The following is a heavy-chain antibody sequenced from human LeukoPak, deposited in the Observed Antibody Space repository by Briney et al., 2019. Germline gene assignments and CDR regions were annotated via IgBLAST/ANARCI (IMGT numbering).Heavy chain of an antibody. D-gene: IGHD3-10*01. J-gene: IGHJ4*02. CDR1: GYTFTSYG. Sequence: GASVKVSCKASGYTFTSYGISWVRQAPGQGPERMGWISAYNGNTNYAQKLQGRVTMTTDTSTSTAYMELRSLRSDDTAVYYCARDGRGSGSYYKNYFDYWGQGTLVTVSS. CDR3: ARDGRGSGSYYKNYFDY. CDR2: ISAYNGNT. V-gene: IGHV1-18*01.